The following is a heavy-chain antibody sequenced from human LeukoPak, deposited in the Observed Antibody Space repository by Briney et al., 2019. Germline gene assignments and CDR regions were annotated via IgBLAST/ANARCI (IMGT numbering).Heavy chain of an antibody. CDR2: IYHSGST. CDR3: ARVPSYYYDSSGYLLY. Sequence: SETLSLTCTVSGYSISSGYYWGWIRQPPGEGLEWIGSIYHSGSTYYNPSLKSRVTISVDTSKNQFSLKLSSVTAADTAVYYCARVPSYYYDSSGYLLYWGQGTLVTVSS. V-gene: IGHV4-38-2*02. CDR1: GYSISSGYY. J-gene: IGHJ4*02. D-gene: IGHD3-22*01.